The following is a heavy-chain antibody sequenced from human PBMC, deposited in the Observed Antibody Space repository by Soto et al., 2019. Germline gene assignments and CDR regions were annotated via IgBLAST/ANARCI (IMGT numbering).Heavy chain of an antibody. V-gene: IGHV1-69*13. CDR2: IIPIFGTA. J-gene: IGHJ6*02. CDR3: ARTGYCSSTSCQLNYYYYYGMDV. Sequence: SVKVSCKASGGTFSSYAISWVRQAPGQGLEWMGGIIPIFGTANYAQKFQGRVTITADESTSTAYMELSSLRAEDTAVYYCARTGYCSSTSCQLNYYYYYGMDVWGQGTTGTVSS. D-gene: IGHD2-2*01. CDR1: GGTFSSYA.